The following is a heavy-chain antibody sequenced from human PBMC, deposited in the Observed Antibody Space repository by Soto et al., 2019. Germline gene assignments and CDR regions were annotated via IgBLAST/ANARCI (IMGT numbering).Heavy chain of an antibody. D-gene: IGHD4-17*01. V-gene: IGHV3-30-3*01. CDR3: AREEYGANYLEY. CDR2: ISYDGSNK. Sequence: GGSLRLSCAASGFIFRNHAMHWVRQAPGKGLEWVAVISYDGSNKYYADSVKGRFTISRDNSKNTLYLQMNSLRGEDTAVYYCAREEYGANYLEYWGQGTLVTVSS. J-gene: IGHJ4*02. CDR1: GFIFRNHA.